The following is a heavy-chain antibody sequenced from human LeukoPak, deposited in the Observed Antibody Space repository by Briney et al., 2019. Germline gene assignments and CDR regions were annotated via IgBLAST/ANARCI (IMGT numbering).Heavy chain of an antibody. D-gene: IGHD6-19*01. CDR2: ISYDGSNK. CDR1: GFTFSSYA. V-gene: IGHV3-30-3*01. J-gene: IGHJ4*02. Sequence: GGSLRLSCAASGFTFSSYAMHWVRQAPGKGLEWVAVISYDGSNKYYADSVKGRFTISRDNAKNSLYLQMNSLRAEDTAVYYCARDDGIAVAAPRDWGQGTLVTVSS. CDR3: ARDDGIAVAAPRD.